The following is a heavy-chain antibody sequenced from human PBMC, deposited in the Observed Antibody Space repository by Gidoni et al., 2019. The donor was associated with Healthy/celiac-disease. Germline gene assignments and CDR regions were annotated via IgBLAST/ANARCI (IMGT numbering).Heavy chain of an antibody. V-gene: IGHV3-66*01. CDR3: AREIETYCGGDCYSNYYYGMDV. D-gene: IGHD2-21*02. CDR2: IYSGGST. J-gene: IGHJ6*02. CDR1: GFPVISNY. Sequence: EVQLVESGGGLVQPGGSLRPSCAASGFPVISNYMSWRRQAPGKGLEWVSVIYSGGSTYYADSVKGRFTISRDNSKNTLYLQMNSLRAEDTAVYYCAREIETYCGGDCYSNYYYGMDVWGQGTTVTVSS.